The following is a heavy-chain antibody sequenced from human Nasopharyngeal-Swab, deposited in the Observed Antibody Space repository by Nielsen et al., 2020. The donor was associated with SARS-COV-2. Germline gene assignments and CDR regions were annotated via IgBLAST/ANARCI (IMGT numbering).Heavy chain of an antibody. CDR3: ATNPNYYGMDV. V-gene: IGHV3-9*01. J-gene: IGHJ6*02. CDR2: ISWNSGSI. CDR1: GFTFDDYA. Sequence: LKISCAASGFTFDDYAMHWVRQAPGKGLEWVSGISWNSGSIGYADSVKGRFTISRDNAKNSLYLQMNSLRAEDTALYYCATNPNYYGMDVWGQGTTVTVSS.